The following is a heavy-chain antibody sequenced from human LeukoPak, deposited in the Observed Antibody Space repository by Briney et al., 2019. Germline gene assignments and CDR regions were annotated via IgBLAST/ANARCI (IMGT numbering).Heavy chain of an antibody. CDR1: GFTFRSYA. V-gene: IGHV3-64*01. Sequence: GGSLRLSCAASGFTFRSYAMHWVRQAPGKGLEYVSAISSNGGSTYYANSVKGRFTISRDNSKNTLYLQMGSLRAEDMAVYYCARSAAHPYYFDYWGQGTLVTVSS. CDR3: ARSAAHPYYFDY. J-gene: IGHJ4*02. D-gene: IGHD6-6*01. CDR2: ISSNGGST.